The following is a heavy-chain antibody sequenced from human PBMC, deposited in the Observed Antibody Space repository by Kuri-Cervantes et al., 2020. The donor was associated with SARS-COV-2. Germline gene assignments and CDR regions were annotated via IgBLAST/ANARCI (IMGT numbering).Heavy chain of an antibody. CDR2: IFSNDEK. CDR1: GFSLSNARMG. CDR3: AHTYSSSWYHYFDY. J-gene: IGHJ4*02. Sequence: SGPTLVKPTETLTLTCTVSGFSLSNARMGVSWIRQPPGKALEWLAHIFSNDEKSYSTSLKSRPTISKDTSKNQVVLTMTSMDPVDTATYYCAHTYSSSWYHYFDYWGQGTLVTVSS. V-gene: IGHV2-26*01. D-gene: IGHD6-13*01.